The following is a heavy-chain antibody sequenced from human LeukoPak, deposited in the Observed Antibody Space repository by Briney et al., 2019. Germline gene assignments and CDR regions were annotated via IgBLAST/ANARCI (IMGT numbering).Heavy chain of an antibody. CDR1: GYTLTSYG. CDR3: ARLDGETGFDY. Sequence: GASVTVSCTASGYTLTSYGTSWVRQAPGQGLDWMGWISAYNGNTNYAQKLQGRVTMTTDTSTSTAYMELRSLRSDDTAVYNCARLDGETGFDYWGQGTLVTVSS. J-gene: IGHJ4*02. CDR2: ISAYNGNT. D-gene: IGHD4-17*01. V-gene: IGHV1-18*01.